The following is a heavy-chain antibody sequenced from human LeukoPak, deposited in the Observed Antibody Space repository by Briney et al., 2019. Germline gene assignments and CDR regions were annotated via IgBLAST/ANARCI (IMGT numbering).Heavy chain of an antibody. J-gene: IGHJ1*01. CDR2: IIPIFGTA. Sequence: GASVKVSCKASGGTFSSYAISWVRQAPGQGLEWMGRIIPIFGTANYAQKFQGRVTITTDESTSTAYMELSSLRSEDTAVYYCARDPLVYGDAVEYSQHWGQGTLVTVSS. CDR3: ARDPLVYGDAVEYSQH. D-gene: IGHD4-17*01. CDR1: GGTFSSYA. V-gene: IGHV1-69*05.